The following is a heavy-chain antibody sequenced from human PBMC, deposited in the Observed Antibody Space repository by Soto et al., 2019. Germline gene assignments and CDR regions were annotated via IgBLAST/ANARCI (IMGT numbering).Heavy chain of an antibody. V-gene: IGHV3-11*06. CDR1: GFTFSDHY. CDR3: ARDSPEWSLYQFVDY. J-gene: IGHJ4*02. D-gene: IGHD3-3*01. Sequence: PGGSLRLSCAASGFTFSDHYMSWIRHSPGKGLEWVSHISRSSSLTDYADSVKGRFLISRDNAKSSLYLHMNNVRAEDSAVYFCARDSPEWSLYQFVDYWGQGALVTVSS. CDR2: ISRSSSLT.